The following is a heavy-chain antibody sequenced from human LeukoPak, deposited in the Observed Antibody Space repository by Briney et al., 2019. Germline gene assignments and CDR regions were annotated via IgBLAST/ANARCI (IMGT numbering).Heavy chain of an antibody. CDR1: GSSISSGDYY. V-gene: IGHV4-30-4*08. CDR2: IYYSGST. CDR3: ARETIAVAAPDY. J-gene: IGHJ4*02. D-gene: IGHD6-19*01. Sequence: PSQTLSLTCTVSGSSISSGDYYWRWLRQPPGRGLEWLGYIYYSGSTYYNPSRKSRVTISVDTPKNLFSLKLSSVTAADTAVYYCARETIAVAAPDYWRQGTLVTVSS.